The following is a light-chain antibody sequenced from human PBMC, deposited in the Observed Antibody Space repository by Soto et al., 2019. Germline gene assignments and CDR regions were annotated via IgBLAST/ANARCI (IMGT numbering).Light chain of an antibody. J-gene: IGKJ1*01. CDR3: QQHGSSPWM. V-gene: IGKV3-20*01. CDR1: QSVSSSY. Sequence: EIVLTRSPGTLSLSPGERATLSCRASQSVSSSYLAWYQQKPGQAPRLLIYGASSRATGIPDRFSGSGSGTDFTLTISRLEPEDFAVYYCQQHGSSPWMFGQGTKVDIK. CDR2: GAS.